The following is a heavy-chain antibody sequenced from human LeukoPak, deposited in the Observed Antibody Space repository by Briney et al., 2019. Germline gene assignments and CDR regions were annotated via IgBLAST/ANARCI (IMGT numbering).Heavy chain of an antibody. CDR3: ATSRSFDY. J-gene: IGHJ4*02. CDR2: IKQDGSEK. CDR1: GFTFTSYW. V-gene: IGHV3-7*01. Sequence: GGSLRLSCAASGFTFTSYWRNWVRQAPGKGLEWVANIKQDGSEKYYVDSVKGRFTISRDNAKKSLYLQMNSLRADDTAVSYSATSRSFDYWGQGTLVTVSS.